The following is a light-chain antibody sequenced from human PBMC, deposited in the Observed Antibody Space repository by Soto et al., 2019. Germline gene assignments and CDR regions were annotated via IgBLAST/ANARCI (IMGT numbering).Light chain of an antibody. Sequence: EIVMTQSPLTLPVTPGEPASISCRSCQSLLYNNTYNYLDWYVQKPGQSPQILIYFGSNRAPGVPDRFSGSGSGTDFTLKINRVEAEDVGTYYCMQALQSLTFGQGTRLEIK. CDR2: FGS. V-gene: IGKV2-28*01. CDR3: MQALQSLT. J-gene: IGKJ5*01. CDR1: QSLLYNNTYNY.